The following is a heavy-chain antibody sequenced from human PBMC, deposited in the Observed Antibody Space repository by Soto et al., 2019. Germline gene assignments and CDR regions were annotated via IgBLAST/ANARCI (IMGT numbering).Heavy chain of an antibody. V-gene: IGHV1-69*13. CDR2: IIPIFGTA. Sequence: SVKVSCKASGGTFSSYAISWVRQAPGQGLEWMGGIIPIFGTANYAQKFQGRVTITADESTSTAYMELSSLRPEDTAVYYGARPSTVVKDAFDIWGQGTMVTVSS. D-gene: IGHD4-17*01. J-gene: IGHJ3*02. CDR1: GGTFSSYA. CDR3: ARPSTVVKDAFDI.